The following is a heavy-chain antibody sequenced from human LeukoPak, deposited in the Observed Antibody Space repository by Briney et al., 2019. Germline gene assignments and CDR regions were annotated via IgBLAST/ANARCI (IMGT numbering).Heavy chain of an antibody. J-gene: IGHJ6*03. Sequence: PSETLSLTCTVSGGSISSYYWNWIRQPPGKGLEWIGYIYYSGSTNYNPSLKSRVTISVDTSKNQFSLKLSSVTAVDTAVYYCARAYSSSVGFYYYYYMDVWGKGTTVTVSS. CDR3: ARAYSSSVGFYYYYYMDV. CDR2: IYYSGST. V-gene: IGHV4-59*01. CDR1: GGSISSYY. D-gene: IGHD6-13*01.